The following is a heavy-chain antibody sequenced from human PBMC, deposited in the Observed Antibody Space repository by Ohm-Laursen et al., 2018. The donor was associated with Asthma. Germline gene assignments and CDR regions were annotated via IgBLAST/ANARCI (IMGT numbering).Heavy chain of an antibody. CDR2: SYYDGGLK. J-gene: IGHJ4*02. CDR1: VFTLRCYA. Sequence: RSLSLSFAASVFTLRCYALHCVRQAPGKALEWVAVGGSYYDGGLKHYADPVNGRFTVSRDDSKSTLYLQMNSLRPDDTAVYFCAREVMEWYLPGFDFWGQGTLVTVSS. D-gene: IGHD3-3*01. V-gene: IGHV3-30-3*01. CDR3: AREVMEWYLPGFDF.